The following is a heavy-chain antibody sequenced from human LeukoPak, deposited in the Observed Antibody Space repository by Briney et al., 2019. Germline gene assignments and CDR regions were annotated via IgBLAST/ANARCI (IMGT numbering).Heavy chain of an antibody. J-gene: IGHJ2*01. Sequence: PSETLSLTCTVSGDSISRSTYYWAWIRQPPGKGLEWIGEIYHSGSTNYNPSLKSRVTISVDTSKNQFSLKLSSVTAADTAVYYCARGRSITMIVVVISRYFDLWGRGTLVTVSS. CDR3: ARGRSITMIVVVISRYFDL. D-gene: IGHD3-22*01. CDR2: IYHSGST. V-gene: IGHV4-39*07. CDR1: GDSISRSTYY.